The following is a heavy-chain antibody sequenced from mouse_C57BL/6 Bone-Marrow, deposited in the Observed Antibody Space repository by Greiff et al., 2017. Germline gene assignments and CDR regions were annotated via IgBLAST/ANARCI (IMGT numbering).Heavy chain of an antibody. D-gene: IGHD2-1*01. CDR1: GFTFSSYG. CDR3: ARHRSYYGIPWFAC. V-gene: IGHV5-6*01. J-gene: IGHJ3*01. Sequence: EVKLVESGGDLVKPGGSLKLSCAASGFTFSSYGMSWVRQTPDKRLEWVATISSGGSYTYNQDSGKGRFTISRDNAKNTLYLQMCILRSEYTAMYVCARHRSYYGIPWFACWGLGTLVTVSA. CDR2: ISSGGSYT.